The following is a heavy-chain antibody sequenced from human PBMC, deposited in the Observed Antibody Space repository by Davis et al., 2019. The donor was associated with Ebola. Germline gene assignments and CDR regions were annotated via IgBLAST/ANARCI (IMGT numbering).Heavy chain of an antibody. CDR3: ARSSGNYFIDYFDY. CDR1: GYIFTTYA. V-gene: IGHV1-18*01. Sequence: AASVKVSCKASGYIFTTYAMHWVRQAPGQGLEWMGWTSAYNDNRKYAQKNPGRVTMTTDTSTSTAYMELRSLRSDDTAVYYCARSSGNYFIDYFDYWGQGTLVTVSS. CDR2: TSAYNDNR. D-gene: IGHD1-26*01. J-gene: IGHJ4*02.